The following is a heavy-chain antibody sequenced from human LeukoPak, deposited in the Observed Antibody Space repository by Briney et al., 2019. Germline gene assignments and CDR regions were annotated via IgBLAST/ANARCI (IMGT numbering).Heavy chain of an antibody. D-gene: IGHD2-15*01. J-gene: IGHJ2*01. Sequence: SETLSLTCAVYGGSFSGYYWSWIRQPPGKGLKWIGEINHSGSTNYNPSLKSRVTISVDTSKNQFSLKLSSVTAADTAVYYCARGRGGYCSGGSCPKGYWYFDLWGRGTLVTVSS. CDR3: ARGRGGYCSGGSCPKGYWYFDL. CDR2: INHSGST. V-gene: IGHV4-34*01. CDR1: GGSFSGYY.